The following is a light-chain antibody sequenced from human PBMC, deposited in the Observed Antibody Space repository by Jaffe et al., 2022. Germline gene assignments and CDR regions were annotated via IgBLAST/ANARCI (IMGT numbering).Light chain of an antibody. V-gene: IGLV2-11*01. CDR2: DVY. J-gene: IGLJ2*01. CDR1: SSDVGGYNY. CDR3: CSYAGTSTLVI. Sequence: QSALTQPRSVSGSPGQSVTISCTGTSSDVGGYNYVSWYQQHPDKAPKLIIYDVYSRPSGVPDRFSGSKSGNTASLTISGLQAEDEADYYCCSYAGTSTLVIFGGGTSLTVL.